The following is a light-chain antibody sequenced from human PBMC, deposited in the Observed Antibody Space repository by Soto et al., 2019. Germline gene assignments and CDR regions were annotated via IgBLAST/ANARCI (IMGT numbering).Light chain of an antibody. V-gene: IGKV3-15*01. CDR2: DAS. CDR1: QRVASN. CDR3: QQYNNWPWT. J-gene: IGKJ1*01. Sequence: ETVISQSLLPLSVSQGERAPLSCRASQRVASNLAWYQQQPGQAPRLLIYDASTRATGVPARFSGSGSGTEFTLSISSLQSEDSAVYYCQQYNNWPWTFGQGTKV.